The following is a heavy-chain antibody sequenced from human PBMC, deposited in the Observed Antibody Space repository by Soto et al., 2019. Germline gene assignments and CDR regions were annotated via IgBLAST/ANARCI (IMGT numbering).Heavy chain of an antibody. CDR1: GFTFSTYS. J-gene: IGHJ3*02. CDR3: ARDQRNARSNDAFDI. CDR2: ISGGSRTI. D-gene: IGHD2-2*01. Sequence: GGSLRLSCAASGFTFSTYSMNWVRQAPGKGLEWVSYISGGSRTIYYADSVKGRFTISRDNAKNSLYLQMNGLRDGDTAVYYCARDQRNARSNDAFDIWGQGTMVTVSS. V-gene: IGHV3-48*02.